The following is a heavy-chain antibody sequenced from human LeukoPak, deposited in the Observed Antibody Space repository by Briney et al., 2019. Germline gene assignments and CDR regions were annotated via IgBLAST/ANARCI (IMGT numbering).Heavy chain of an antibody. J-gene: IGHJ4*02. CDR3: AKDSGIEMATALLDY. CDR1: GFTFSDYW. D-gene: IGHD5-24*01. CDR2: INQNGGEK. Sequence: GGSLRLSCAVSGFTFSDYWVNWVRQAPGKGLEWVASINQNGGEKSYVDSVKGRFTISRDNSKNTLYLQMNSLRAEDTAVYYCAKDSGIEMATALLDYWGQGTLVTVSS. V-gene: IGHV3-7*01.